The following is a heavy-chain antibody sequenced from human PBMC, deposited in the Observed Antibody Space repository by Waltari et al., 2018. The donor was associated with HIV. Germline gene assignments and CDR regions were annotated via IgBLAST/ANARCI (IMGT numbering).Heavy chain of an antibody. CDR1: GFTFDDYG. J-gene: IGHJ4*02. CDR3: ARDRGHDYGGNTPYYFDY. CDR2: INWNGGST. D-gene: IGHD4-17*01. Sequence: EVQLVESGGGVVRPGGSLRLSCAASGFTFDDYGMSWARQAPGTGLELVSGINWNGGSTGYADSVKGRFTISRDNAKNSLYLQMNSLRAEDTALYYCARDRGHDYGGNTPYYFDYLGQGTLVTVSS. V-gene: IGHV3-20*04.